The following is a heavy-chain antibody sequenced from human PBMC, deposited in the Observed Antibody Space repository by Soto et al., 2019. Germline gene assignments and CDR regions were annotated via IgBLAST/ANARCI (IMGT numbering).Heavy chain of an antibody. CDR3: ARHAYYYDSSGYYDY. J-gene: IGHJ4*02. Sequence: SETLSLTCTVSGGSISSSSYYWGWIRQPPGKGLEWIGSIYYSGSTYYNPSLKSRVTISVDTSKNQFSLKLSSVTAADTAVYYCARHAYYYDSSGYYDYWGQGTLVTVSS. CDR2: IYYSGST. V-gene: IGHV4-39*01. CDR1: GGSISSSSYY. D-gene: IGHD3-22*01.